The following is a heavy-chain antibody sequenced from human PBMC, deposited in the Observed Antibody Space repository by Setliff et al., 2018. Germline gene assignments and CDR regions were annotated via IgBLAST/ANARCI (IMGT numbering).Heavy chain of an antibody. CDR3: ARVGDSSGYRAFDI. CDR1: GFTVSSNY. V-gene: IGHV3-53*04. Sequence: GASVKVSCAASGFTVSSNYMSWVRQAPGKGLEWVSVIYSGGSTYYADSVKGRFTISRHNSKNTLYLQMNSLRAEDTAVYYCARVGDSSGYRAFDIWGQGTMVTVSS. CDR2: IYSGGST. D-gene: IGHD3-22*01. J-gene: IGHJ3*02.